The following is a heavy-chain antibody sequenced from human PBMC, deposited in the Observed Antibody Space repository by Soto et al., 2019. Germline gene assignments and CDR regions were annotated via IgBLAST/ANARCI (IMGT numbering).Heavy chain of an antibody. V-gene: IGHV4-59*01. CDR2: IYYSGST. Sequence: DTLSVTCTVFGGSIRSYEGSWIRQPCGKGLEWIGYIYYSGSTNYNPSLKRRVTISVDTSKNQFSLKLSSVTAADTAVYYCARQRSWSYNRYDAFDIWGQGTMVTVSS. J-gene: IGHJ3*02. D-gene: IGHD1-26*01. CDR1: GGSIRSYE. CDR3: ARQRSWSYNRYDAFDI.